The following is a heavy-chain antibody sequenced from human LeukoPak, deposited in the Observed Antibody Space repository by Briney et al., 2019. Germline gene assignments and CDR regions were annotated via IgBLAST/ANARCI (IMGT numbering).Heavy chain of an antibody. Sequence: GGSLRLSCAASGFTFSTYWMHWVRQAPGKGLVWVSRINSDGRSTRYADSVKGRFTISRDNAKNTLYLQMNSLRVEDTAVYYCARVCSGGSCYDAFDIWGQGTMVTVSS. V-gene: IGHV3-74*01. D-gene: IGHD2-15*01. J-gene: IGHJ3*02. CDR1: GFTFSTYW. CDR3: ARVCSGGSCYDAFDI. CDR2: INSDGRST.